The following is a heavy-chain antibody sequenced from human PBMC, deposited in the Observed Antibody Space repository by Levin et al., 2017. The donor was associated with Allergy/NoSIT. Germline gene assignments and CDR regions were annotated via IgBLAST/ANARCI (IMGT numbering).Heavy chain of an antibody. CDR1: RGSISNYY. CDR2: IYYNGDT. D-gene: IGHD5-24*01. CDR3: ARSRDGYLIGFDY. Sequence: SETLSLTCTVSRGSISNYYWSWIRQPPGQGLEWIGSIYYNGDTKYNPSLKSRVTISVDTSKNQFSLTLSSVTAADTALFYCARSRDGYLIGFDYWGQGTLVTVSS. V-gene: IGHV4-59*01. J-gene: IGHJ4*02.